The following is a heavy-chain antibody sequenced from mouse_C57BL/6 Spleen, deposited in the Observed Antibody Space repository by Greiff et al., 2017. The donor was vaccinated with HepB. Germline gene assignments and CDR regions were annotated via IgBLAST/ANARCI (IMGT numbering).Heavy chain of an antibody. Sequence: VKLMESGAELARPGASVKLSCKASGYTFTSYGISWVKQRTGQGLEWIGEIYPRSGNTYYNEKFKGKATLTADKSSSTAYMELRSLTSEDSAVYFCARWGVTTTGDFDVWGTGTTVTVSS. CDR2: IYPRSGNT. V-gene: IGHV1-81*01. CDR1: GYTFTSYG. J-gene: IGHJ1*03. D-gene: IGHD2-2*01. CDR3: ARWGVTTTGDFDV.